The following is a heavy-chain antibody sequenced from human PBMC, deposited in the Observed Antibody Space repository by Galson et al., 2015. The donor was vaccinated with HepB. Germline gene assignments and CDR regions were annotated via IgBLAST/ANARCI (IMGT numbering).Heavy chain of an antibody. V-gene: IGHV1-69*13. Sequence: SVKVSCKASGGTFSSNAVSWVRQVPGQGLEWLGEINPVYAIPRSAEKFQGRLTIKADESTHTIYLELSNLGSEDTAIYYCARGYRSGTPWYFYSMDVWGNGTRVTVSS. CDR1: GGTFSSNA. D-gene: IGHD2-15*01. J-gene: IGHJ6*03. CDR2: INPVYAIP. CDR3: ARGYRSGTPWYFYSMDV.